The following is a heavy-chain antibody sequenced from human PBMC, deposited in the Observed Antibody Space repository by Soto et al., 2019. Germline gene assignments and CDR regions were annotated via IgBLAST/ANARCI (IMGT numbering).Heavy chain of an antibody. Sequence: SETLSLTCAVSGDSVTSNVWWSWVRQPPGKGLEWIGEAYHNGLTDYNPSLKSRVTMSVDTSKNEFSLKLTSLTAADTAIYYCARETVRGKDSEAFDIWGQGTMVTVSS. CDR3: ARETVRGKDSEAFDI. V-gene: IGHV4-4*02. CDR1: GDSVTSNVW. D-gene: IGHD2-21*01. CDR2: AYHNGLT. J-gene: IGHJ3*02.